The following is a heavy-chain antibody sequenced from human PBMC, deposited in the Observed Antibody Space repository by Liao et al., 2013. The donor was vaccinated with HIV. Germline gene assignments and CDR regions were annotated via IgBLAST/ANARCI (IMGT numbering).Heavy chain of an antibody. D-gene: IGHD6-6*01. CDR2: IYSSGST. V-gene: IGHV4-4*07. CDR1: GGIMFGFY. Sequence: QVQLQESGPGLVKPSETLSLTCTVSGGIMFGFYWSWIRQPAGKGLQFIGRIYSSGSTNYNPSLETRVTMSVDTSKNRFSLNLTSVTAADTAVYYCARVPGQYSSSYNYYYYYYMDVWGKGTTVTVSS. J-gene: IGHJ6*03. CDR3: ARVPGQYSSSYNYYYYYYMDV.